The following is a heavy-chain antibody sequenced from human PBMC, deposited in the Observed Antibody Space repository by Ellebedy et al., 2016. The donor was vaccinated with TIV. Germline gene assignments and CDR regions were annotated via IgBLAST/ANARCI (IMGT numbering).Heavy chain of an antibody. CDR2: INHGGIT. J-gene: IGHJ4*02. V-gene: IGHV4-34*01. CDR1: GGSISDYY. D-gene: IGHD5/OR15-5a*01. Sequence: MPSETLSLTCAVYGGSISDYYWSWIRQPPGKGLEWIGEINHGGITTYNPSLKSRVTIAVDTSKNQISLRLNSVTGADTAIYYCGNVYEGPDFWGRGALVTVSS. CDR3: GNVYEGPDF.